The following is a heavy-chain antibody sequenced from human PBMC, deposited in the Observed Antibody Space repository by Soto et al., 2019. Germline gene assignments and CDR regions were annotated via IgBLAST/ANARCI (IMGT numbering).Heavy chain of an antibody. CDR1: GYSFTSYW. CDR2: IYPGDSDT. J-gene: IGHJ3*02. D-gene: IGHD2-21*02. V-gene: IGHV5-51*01. Sequence: GESLKISCKGSGYSFTSYWIGWVRQMPGKGLEWMGIIYPGDSDTRYSPSFQGQVTISADKSISTAYLQWSSLKASDTAMYYCARPPESPSVTGWYDAFDIWGQGTMVTVSS. CDR3: ARPPESPSVTGWYDAFDI.